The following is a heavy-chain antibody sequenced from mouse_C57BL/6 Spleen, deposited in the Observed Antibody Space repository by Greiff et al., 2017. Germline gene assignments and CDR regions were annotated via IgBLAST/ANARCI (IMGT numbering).Heavy chain of an antibody. CDR3: ARSGSSPLGY. D-gene: IGHD1-1*01. CDR2: IYPSDSET. CDR1: GYTFTSYW. J-gene: IGHJ2*01. V-gene: IGHV1-61*01. Sequence: QVQLQQSGAELVRPGSSVKLSCKASGYTFTSYWMDWVKQRPGQGLEWIGNIYPSDSETHYNQKFKDKATLTVDKSSSTAYMQLSSLTSEDSAVYYCARSGSSPLGYWGQGTTLTVSS.